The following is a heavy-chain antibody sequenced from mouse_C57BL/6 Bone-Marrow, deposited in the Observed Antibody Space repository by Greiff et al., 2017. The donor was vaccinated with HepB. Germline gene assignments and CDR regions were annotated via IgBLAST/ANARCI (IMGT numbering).Heavy chain of an antibody. J-gene: IGHJ3*01. CDR3: AINWDAWFAY. Sequence: QVQLQQSGAELARPGASVKLSCKASGYTFTSYGISWVKQRTGQGLEWIGEIYPSSGNTYYNEKFKGKATLTADKSSSTAYMELRSLTSEDSAVYFCAINWDAWFAYWGQGTLVTVSA. CDR1: GYTFTSYG. CDR2: IYPSSGNT. V-gene: IGHV1-81*01. D-gene: IGHD4-1*01.